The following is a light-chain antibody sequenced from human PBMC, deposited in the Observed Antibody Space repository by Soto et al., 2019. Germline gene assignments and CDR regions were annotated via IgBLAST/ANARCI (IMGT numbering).Light chain of an antibody. CDR1: SSDVGGYNY. J-gene: IGLJ2*01. Sequence: QSVLTQPASVSGSPGQSITISCTGTSSDVGGYNYVSWYQQHPGKAPKLMIYDVSNRPSGVSDRFSGYKSGNTASLTISGLQAEDEAAYYCSSYTSSSTVVFGGGTKLTVL. CDR3: SSYTSSSTVV. V-gene: IGLV2-14*01. CDR2: DVS.